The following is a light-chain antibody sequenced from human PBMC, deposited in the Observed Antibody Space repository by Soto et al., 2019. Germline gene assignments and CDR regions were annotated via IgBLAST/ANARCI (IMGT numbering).Light chain of an antibody. CDR2: GAS. CDR3: QQYGDSPLT. V-gene: IGKV3-20*01. Sequence: EIVFTQSPGTLTLSPAEISALSCSAGQSVSGSYLAWYQQKPGQAPRLLIYGASSRATGIPDRFSGSGSGTDFTLTISRLEPEDFAVYHCQQYGDSPLTFGRGTQVEIK. CDR1: QSVSGSY. J-gene: IGKJ4*01.